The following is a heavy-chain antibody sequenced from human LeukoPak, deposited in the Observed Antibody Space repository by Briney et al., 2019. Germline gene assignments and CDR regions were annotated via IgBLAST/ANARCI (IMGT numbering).Heavy chain of an antibody. Sequence: GGSLRLSCVASGFTFSSYSMNWVRQAPGEGLEWVSYISSLSGTIYYADSVKGRFTISRGNAKNSLYLQMDSLRAEDTAVYYCAREAYYYDSSGYPGEWTIDYWGQGTLVTVSS. V-gene: IGHV3-48*01. J-gene: IGHJ4*02. CDR2: ISSLSGTI. CDR1: GFTFSSYS. CDR3: AREAYYYDSSGYPGEWTIDY. D-gene: IGHD3-22*01.